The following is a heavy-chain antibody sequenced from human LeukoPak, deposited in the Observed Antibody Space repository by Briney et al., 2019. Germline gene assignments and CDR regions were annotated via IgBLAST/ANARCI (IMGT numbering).Heavy chain of an antibody. CDR1: GYTFTGYY. CDR3: ARATQGYCSSTSCYFYYYYYMDV. D-gene: IGHD2-2*01. V-gene: IGHV1-2*02. J-gene: IGHJ6*03. Sequence: GASVKVSCKASGYTFTGYYIHWVRQAPGQGLEWMGWILPISGGTYFAQKFQGRVTLTRDTSINTAYMELNRLRSDDTAVYYCARATQGYCSSTSCYFYYYYYMDVWGKGTTVTISS. CDR2: ILPISGGT.